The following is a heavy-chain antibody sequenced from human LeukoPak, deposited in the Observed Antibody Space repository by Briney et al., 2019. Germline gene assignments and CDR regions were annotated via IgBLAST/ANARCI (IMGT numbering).Heavy chain of an antibody. CDR3: AREDSGYQGQYNWFDP. D-gene: IGHD5-12*01. J-gene: IGHJ5*02. Sequence: SETLSLTCTVSGGSISSYHWSWIRQPPGKGLEWIGYIYYSGSTNYNPSLKSRVTISVDTSKNQFSLKLSSVTAADTAVYYCAREDSGYQGQYNWFDPWGQGTLVTVSS. CDR2: IYYSGST. V-gene: IGHV4-59*01. CDR1: GGSISSYH.